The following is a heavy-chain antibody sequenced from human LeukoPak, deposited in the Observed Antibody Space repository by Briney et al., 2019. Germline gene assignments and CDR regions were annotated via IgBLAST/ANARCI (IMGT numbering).Heavy chain of an antibody. Sequence: SETLSLICTVSGGSISNTNYYWGWIRQPPGKGLEWIGKILHSGSTYYNPSLKSRVIISVDTSKNQFSLKLSSVTAADTAVHYCARRRPAYLSDSSGFYFWGQGTLVTVSS. CDR3: ARRRPAYLSDSSGFYF. J-gene: IGHJ4*02. CDR2: ILHSGST. D-gene: IGHD3-22*01. V-gene: IGHV4-39*01. CDR1: GGSISNTNYY.